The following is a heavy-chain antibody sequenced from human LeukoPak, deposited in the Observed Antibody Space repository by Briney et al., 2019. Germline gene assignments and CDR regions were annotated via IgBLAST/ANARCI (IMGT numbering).Heavy chain of an antibody. D-gene: IGHD4-11*01. J-gene: IGHJ4*02. CDR1: GFTFSSYW. CDR2: INHNGNVN. V-gene: IGHV3-7*01. Sequence: GGSLRLSCAASGFTFSSYWMNWARQAPGKGLEWVASINHNGNVNYYVDSVKGRFTISRDNSKNTLYLQMNSLRAEDTAVYYCARGVTTVTYSVAQSYFDYWGQGTLVTVSS. CDR3: ARGVTTVTYSVAQSYFDY.